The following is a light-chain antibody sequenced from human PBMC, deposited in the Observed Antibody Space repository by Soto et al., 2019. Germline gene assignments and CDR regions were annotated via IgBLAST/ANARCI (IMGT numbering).Light chain of an antibody. J-gene: IGKJ1*01. CDR3: QQSYSTPAT. CDR2: AAS. V-gene: IGKV1-39*01. CDR1: QSISTY. Sequence: DIQRTKSPSSLSASVGDRVTITCRASQSISTYLNWYHQKPGKAPKLLIYAASSLQSGVPSRFSGSGSGTAFTLTISSLQPEDFATYYCQQSYSTPATFGQGTKVEIK.